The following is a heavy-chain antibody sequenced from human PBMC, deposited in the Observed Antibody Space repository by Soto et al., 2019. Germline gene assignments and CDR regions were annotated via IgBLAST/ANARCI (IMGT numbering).Heavy chain of an antibody. J-gene: IGHJ3*02. V-gene: IGHV1-3*01. CDR3: ARDRDSGSYWDAFDI. CDR2: INAGNGKT. Sequence: QVQLVQSGVAVKKPGASVKVSCKASGYTFTTYAMHWVRQAPGQRLEWMGWINAGNGKTKYSQKFQGRDTITRDTSATTDYMELSSLRSEDTAVYYCARDRDSGSYWDAFDIWGQGTMVTVSS. D-gene: IGHD1-26*01. CDR1: GYTFTTYA.